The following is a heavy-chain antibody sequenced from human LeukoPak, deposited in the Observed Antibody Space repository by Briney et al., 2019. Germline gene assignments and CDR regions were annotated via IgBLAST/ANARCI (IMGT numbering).Heavy chain of an antibody. CDR1: RFTFSYYW. D-gene: IGHD3-16*01. J-gene: IGHJ4*02. CDR2: IKQDASDK. CDR3: LGGVAADY. V-gene: IGHV3-7*01. Sequence: GGSLRLSCAASRFTFSYYWMTWFRQAPGKGVEWVANIKQDASDKHYADSVKGRFTISRDNAKNSLYLQMNSLRVEDTAVYYCLGGVAADYWGRGTLVTVSS.